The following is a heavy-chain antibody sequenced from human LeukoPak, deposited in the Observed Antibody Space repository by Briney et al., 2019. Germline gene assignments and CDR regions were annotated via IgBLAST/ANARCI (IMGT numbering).Heavy chain of an antibody. J-gene: IGHJ4*02. V-gene: IGHV3-11*01. CDR3: ARDMELRYFDWLPSEGCFDY. Sequence: GGSLRLSCAASGFTFSDYYMNWVGQAPGKGREGVSYISGSGSTIDYADSVKGRFTISRDNAKNSLSLQMNSLRAEDTAVYYCARDMELRYFDWLPSEGCFDYWGQGTVVTVSS. CDR2: ISGSGSTI. D-gene: IGHD3-9*01. CDR1: GFTFSDYY.